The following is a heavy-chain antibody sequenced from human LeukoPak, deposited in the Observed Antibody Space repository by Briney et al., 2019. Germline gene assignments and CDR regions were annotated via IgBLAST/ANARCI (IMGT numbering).Heavy chain of an antibody. CDR3: ARRLSVAGTEIDY. V-gene: IGHV1-8*01. D-gene: IGHD6-19*01. J-gene: IGHJ4*02. CDR2: MNPNSGNT. CDR1: GYTFTSYD. Sequence: GASVKVSCKASGYTFTSYDINWVRQATGQGLEWMGWMNPNSGNTGYAQKFQGRVTMTGNTSISTAYMELSSLRSEDTAVYYCARRLSVAGTEIDYWGQGTLVTVSS.